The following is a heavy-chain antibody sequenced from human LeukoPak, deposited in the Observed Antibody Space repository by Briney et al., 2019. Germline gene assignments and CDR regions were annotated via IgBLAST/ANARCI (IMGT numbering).Heavy chain of an antibody. Sequence: PGGSLRLSCAASGFTFSSYGMHWVRQAPGKGLEWVAVISYDGSNKYYADSVKGRFTISRDNSKNTLYLQMNSLRAEDTAVYYCAKAFITMVPLVGMDVWGQGTTVTVSS. CDR2: ISYDGSNK. V-gene: IGHV3-30*18. J-gene: IGHJ6*02. D-gene: IGHD3-10*01. CDR3: AKAFITMVPLVGMDV. CDR1: GFTFSSYG.